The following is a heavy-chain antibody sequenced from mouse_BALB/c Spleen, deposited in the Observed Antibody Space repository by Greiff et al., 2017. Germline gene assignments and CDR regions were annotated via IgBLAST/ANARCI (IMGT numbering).Heavy chain of an antibody. CDR1: GFSLTGYG. CDR2: IWGDGST. D-gene: IGHD1-1*01. V-gene: IGHV2-6-7*01. CDR3: ANYYGSSYGAMDY. J-gene: IGHJ4*01. Sequence: VQLQQSGPGLVAPSQSLSITCTVSGFSLTGYGVNWVRQPPGKGLEWLGMIWGDGSTDYNSALKSRLSISKDNSKSQVFLKMNSLQTDDTARYYCANYYGSSYGAMDYWGQGTSVTVSS.